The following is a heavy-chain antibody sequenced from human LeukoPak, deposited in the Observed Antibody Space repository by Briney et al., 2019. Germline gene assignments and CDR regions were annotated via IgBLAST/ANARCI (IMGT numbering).Heavy chain of an antibody. CDR1: GFTFSSYS. Sequence: PGGSLRLSCAASGFTFSSYSVNWVRQAPGKGLGWVSSISSSSTYIYYADSVKGRFTISRDNTKNSLYLQMYSLRAEDTAVYYCARGVSSSLNYWGQGTLVTVSS. CDR3: ARGVSSSLNY. J-gene: IGHJ4*02. D-gene: IGHD6-13*01. V-gene: IGHV3-21*01. CDR2: ISSSSTYI.